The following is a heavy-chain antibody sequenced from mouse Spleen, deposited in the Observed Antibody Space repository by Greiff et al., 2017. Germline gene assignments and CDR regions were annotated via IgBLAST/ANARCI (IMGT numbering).Heavy chain of an antibody. CDR1: GFSLTSYG. CDR2: IWRGGST. Sequence: VQLQQSGPGLVQPSQSLSITCTVSGFSLTSYGVHWVRQSPGKGLEWLGVIWRGGSTDYNAAFMSRLSITKDNSKSQVFFKMNSLQADDTAIYXCAQKGAGGYAMDYWGQGTSVTVSS. CDR3: AQKGAGGYAMDY. J-gene: IGHJ4*01. V-gene: IGHV2-5*01.